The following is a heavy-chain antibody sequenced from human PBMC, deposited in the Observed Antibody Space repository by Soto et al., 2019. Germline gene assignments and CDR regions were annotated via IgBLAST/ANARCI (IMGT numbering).Heavy chain of an antibody. Sequence: PSQTLSLTCAISGDSVSSTTAAWNWIRQSPSRGLEWLGRTYYRSKWYNDYAVSVKSRLTINPDTSKNQFSLQLSSVTPEDTAVYYCARDRNLAANYYFDYWGQGTLVTVSS. J-gene: IGHJ4*02. CDR1: GDSVSSTTAA. CDR2: TYYRSKWYN. V-gene: IGHV6-1*01. D-gene: IGHD1-7*01. CDR3: ARDRNLAANYYFDY.